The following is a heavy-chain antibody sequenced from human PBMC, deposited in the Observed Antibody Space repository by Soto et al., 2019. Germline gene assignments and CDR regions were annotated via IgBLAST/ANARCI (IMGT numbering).Heavy chain of an antibody. J-gene: IGHJ5*02. Sequence: SETLSLTCTVSGGSISSGGYYWSWIRQHPGKGLEWIGYIYYSGSTYYNPSLKSRVTISVDTSKNQFSLKLSSVTAADTAVYYCARDSGYSSSWGFGPWGQGTLVTVSS. V-gene: IGHV4-31*03. D-gene: IGHD6-13*01. CDR1: GGSISSGGYY. CDR2: IYYSGST. CDR3: ARDSGYSSSWGFGP.